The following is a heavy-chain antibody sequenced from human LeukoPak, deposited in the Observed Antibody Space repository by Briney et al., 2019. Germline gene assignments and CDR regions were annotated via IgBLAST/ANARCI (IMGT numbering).Heavy chain of an antibody. Sequence: PGGSLRLSCAASGFTFSSYSMNWVRQAPGEGLEWVSSISSSSSYIYYADSVKGRFTISRDNAKNSLYLQMNSLRAEDTAVYYCARGYYDFWSGYLDAFDIWGQGTMVTVSS. J-gene: IGHJ3*02. CDR3: ARGYYDFWSGYLDAFDI. D-gene: IGHD3-3*01. V-gene: IGHV3-21*01. CDR2: ISSSSSYI. CDR1: GFTFSSYS.